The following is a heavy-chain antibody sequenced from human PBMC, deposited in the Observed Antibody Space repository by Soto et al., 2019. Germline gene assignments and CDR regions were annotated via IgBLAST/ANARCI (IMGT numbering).Heavy chain of an antibody. CDR2: IYYSGST. D-gene: IGHD6-13*01. CDR3: ARSAQQLVHYYYYYGMDV. V-gene: IGHV4-31*03. J-gene: IGHJ6*02. CDR1: GGSISSGGYY. Sequence: LSLTCTVSGGSISSGGYYWSWIRQHPGKGLEWIGYIYYSGSTYYNPSLKSRVTISVDTSKNQFSLKLSSVTAADTAVYYCARSAQQLVHYYYYYGMDVWGQGTTVTVSS.